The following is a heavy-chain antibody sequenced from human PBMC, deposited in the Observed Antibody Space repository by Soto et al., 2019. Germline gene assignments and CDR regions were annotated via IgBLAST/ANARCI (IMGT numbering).Heavy chain of an antibody. J-gene: IGHJ6*02. D-gene: IGHD1-26*01. Sequence: PGGSLRLSCAASGFTFSSYGMHWVRQAPGKGLEWVAVIPYDGSNKYYADSVEGRFTISRDNSKNTLYLQMNSLRAEDTAVYYCAKVVGGTRHCVYGMDVGGQGTTVTVYS. V-gene: IGHV3-30*18. CDR1: GFTFSSYG. CDR2: IPYDGSNK. CDR3: AKVVGGTRHCVYGMDV.